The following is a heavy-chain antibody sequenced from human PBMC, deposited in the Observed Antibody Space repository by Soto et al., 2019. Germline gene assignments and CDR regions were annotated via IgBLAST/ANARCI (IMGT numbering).Heavy chain of an antibody. J-gene: IGHJ5*02. D-gene: IGHD3-10*01. CDR2: IYYSGST. CDR3: ARIVLLGWFDP. Sequence: SETLSLTCTVSGGSISSGDYYWSWIRQPPGKGLEWIGYIYYSGSTYYNPSLKSRVTISVDTSKNQFSLKLSSVTAADTAVYYCARIVLLGWFDPWGQGTLVTVSS. CDR1: GGSISSGDYY. V-gene: IGHV4-30-4*01.